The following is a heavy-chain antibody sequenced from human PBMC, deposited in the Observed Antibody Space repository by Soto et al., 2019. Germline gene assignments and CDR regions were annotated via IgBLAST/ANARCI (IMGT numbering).Heavy chain of an antibody. Sequence: ASVKVSCKASGYTFTSYAMHWVRQAPGQGLEWMGWINAGNGNTKYSQKFQGRVTMTRDTSTSTVYMELSSLRSEDTAVYYCASSIIVARGAFDIWAQRTMVTVAS. V-gene: IGHV1-3*01. J-gene: IGHJ3*02. CDR3: ASSIIVARGAFDI. D-gene: IGHD3-22*01. CDR2: INAGNGNT. CDR1: GYTFTSYA.